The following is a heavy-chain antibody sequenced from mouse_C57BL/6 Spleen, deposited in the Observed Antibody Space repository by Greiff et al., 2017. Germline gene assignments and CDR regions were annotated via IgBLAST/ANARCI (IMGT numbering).Heavy chain of an antibody. CDR2: IYPGSGNT. V-gene: IGHV1-76*01. J-gene: IGHJ2*01. Sequence: QVQLQQSGAELVRPGASVKLSCKASGYTFTDYYINWVKQRPGQGLEWIARIYPGSGNTYYNEKFKGKATLTAEKSSSTAYMQLSSLTSEDSAVYFCARGRYYDYDMDYFDYWGQGTTLTVSS. D-gene: IGHD2-4*01. CDR1: GYTFTDYY. CDR3: ARGRYYDYDMDYFDY.